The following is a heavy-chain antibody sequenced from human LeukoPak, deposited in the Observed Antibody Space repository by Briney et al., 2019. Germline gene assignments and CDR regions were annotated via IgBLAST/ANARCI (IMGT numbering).Heavy chain of an antibody. J-gene: IGHJ4*02. CDR2: INHSGST. D-gene: IGHD2-21*02. Sequence: PSETLSLTCAVYGGSFSAYYWSWIRQPPGKGLEWIGEINHSGSTNYNPSLKSRVTISVDTSKNQFSLKLSSVTAAGTAVYYCTSRETATKGFDSWGQGTLVTVSS. V-gene: IGHV4-34*01. CDR1: GGSFSAYY. CDR3: TSRETATKGFDS.